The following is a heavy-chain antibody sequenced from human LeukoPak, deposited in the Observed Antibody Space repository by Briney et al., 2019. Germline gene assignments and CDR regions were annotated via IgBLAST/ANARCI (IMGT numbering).Heavy chain of an antibody. Sequence: GGTLRLSCAASGFTFSSYGMSWVRQAPGKGLEWVSTISAGGDTYYADSVKGRFTISRDNSKNTVYLQMTTLRAEDTALYYCVRESGDYGSADMPGYYYYMDVWAKGTTVIVSS. V-gene: IGHV3-23*01. CDR3: VRESGDYGSADMPGYYYYMDV. CDR2: ISAGGDT. D-gene: IGHD3-10*01. CDR1: GFTFSSYG. J-gene: IGHJ6*03.